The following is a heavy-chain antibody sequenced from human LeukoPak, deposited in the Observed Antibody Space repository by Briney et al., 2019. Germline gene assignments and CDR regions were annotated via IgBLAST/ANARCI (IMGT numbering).Heavy chain of an antibody. CDR3: AREAYYYDSSGYIRAEGGDAFDI. CDR2: IYTSGST. J-gene: IGHJ3*02. CDR1: GGSISSYY. Sequence: PSETLSLTCTVSGGSISSYYWSWIRQPAGKGLEWIGRIYTSGSTNYNPSLKSRVTMSVDTSKNQFSLKLSSVTAADTAVYYCAREAYYYDSSGYIRAEGGDAFDIWGQGTMVTVSS. D-gene: IGHD3-22*01. V-gene: IGHV4-4*07.